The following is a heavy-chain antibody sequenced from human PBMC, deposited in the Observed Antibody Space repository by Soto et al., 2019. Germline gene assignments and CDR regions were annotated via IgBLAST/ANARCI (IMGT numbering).Heavy chain of an antibody. Sequence: PSETLSLTCAMSGGSFRGYFWSWIRQSPDKGLEWIGEINDSGSTYYNPSFKSRLTISVDTSKSQISLTLTSVTAADSAVYYCQGGDFWGQGTRVTVSS. D-gene: IGHD3-16*01. CDR2: INDSGST. J-gene: IGHJ4*02. CDR3: QGGDF. V-gene: IGHV4-34*01. CDR1: GGSFRGYF.